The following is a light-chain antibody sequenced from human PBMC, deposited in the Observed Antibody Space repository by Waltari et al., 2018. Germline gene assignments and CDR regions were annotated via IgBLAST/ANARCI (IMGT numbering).Light chain of an antibody. CDR2: DVS. Sequence: QSALTQPRSVSGSPGQSVTISCTGTSSDVGGSNYVSWYQQLPGKAPTVVIYDVSRRPSGVPVRFTGSRSGNTATLTISGLQAEDEADYHCSYAGTYTWLFGGGTKLTVL. J-gene: IGLJ3*02. V-gene: IGLV2-11*01. CDR1: SSDVGGSNY. CDR3: CSYAGTYTWL.